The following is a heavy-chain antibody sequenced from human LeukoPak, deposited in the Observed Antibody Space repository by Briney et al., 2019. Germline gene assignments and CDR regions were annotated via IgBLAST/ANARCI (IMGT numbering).Heavy chain of an antibody. V-gene: IGHV3-30*18. CDR1: GFTFSSYG. D-gene: IGHD3-22*01. Sequence: PGGSLRLSCAASGFTFSSYGMHWVRQAPGKGLEWVAVISYDGSNEYYADSVKGRFTISRDNSKNTLYLQMNSLRAEDTAVYYCAKATRGYYDSSGYYYPPYFDYWGQGTLVTVSS. J-gene: IGHJ4*02. CDR2: ISYDGSNE. CDR3: AKATRGYYDSSGYYYPPYFDY.